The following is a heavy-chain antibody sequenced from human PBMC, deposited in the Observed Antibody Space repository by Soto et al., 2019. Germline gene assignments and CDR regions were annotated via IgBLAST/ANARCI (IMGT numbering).Heavy chain of an antibody. V-gene: IGHV3-23*01. D-gene: IGHD3-10*01. CDR1: GFTFITYA. Sequence: EVQLLESGGGSVQPGGSLRLSCAVSGFTFITYAMSWVRQAPGKGLEWVSATSGAGDTTYYADSVEGRFTISRDNSTNTLYLQMNILRAEDTAVYYFGKALSPWLGFVLGHWGQGKLVTVS. CDR3: GKALSPWLGFVLGH. J-gene: IGHJ5*02. CDR2: TSGAGDTT.